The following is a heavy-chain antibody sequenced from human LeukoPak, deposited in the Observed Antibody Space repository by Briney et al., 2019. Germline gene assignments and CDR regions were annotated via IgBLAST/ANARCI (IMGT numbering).Heavy chain of an antibody. CDR1: GFTFSSYE. CDR2: ISSSGRII. J-gene: IGHJ4*02. D-gene: IGHD2-2*01. V-gene: IGHV3-48*03. Sequence: GGSLRLSCAASGFTFSSYEMNWVRQTPGKGLEWVSYISSSGRIIYYADSVKGRFTISRDNAKNSLYLQVNSLRAEDTAVYYCVRATNCSTTSGDSLDYWGQGTLVTVSS. CDR3: VRATNCSTTSGDSLDY.